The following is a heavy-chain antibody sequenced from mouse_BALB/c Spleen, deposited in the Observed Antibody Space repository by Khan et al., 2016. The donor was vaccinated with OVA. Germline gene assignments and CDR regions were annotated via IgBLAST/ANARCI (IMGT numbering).Heavy chain of an antibody. D-gene: IGHD1-1*01. J-gene: IGHJ4*01. CDR3: ASSNYYGNGLYAMDY. CDR2: IGPGSGNP. V-gene: IGHV1S41*01. Sequence: DLVKPGASVKLSCKASGYTFTSYWINWIKQRPGQGLEWVGHIGPGSGNPYYNQIFKGKATLTVDTSSTTVYIQLSSLSSEDSAVYCCASSNYYGNGLYAMDYWGQGTSVTVSS. CDR1: GYTFTSYW.